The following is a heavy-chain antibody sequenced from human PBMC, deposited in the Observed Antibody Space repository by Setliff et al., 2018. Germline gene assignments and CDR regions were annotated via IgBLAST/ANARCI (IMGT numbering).Heavy chain of an antibody. Sequence: SETLSLTCAVYGGSFSGYYWSWIRQPPGKGLGWLGEINHSGSTNCNPSLKSRVTISVDTSKNQFSLRLSSVTAADTAVYYCARGVYCSSTSCSPGLNWCDPWGQGTLVTVS. CDR3: ARGVYCSSTSCSPGLNWCDP. D-gene: IGHD2-2*01. J-gene: IGHJ5*02. CDR2: INHSGST. V-gene: IGHV4-34*01. CDR1: GGSFSGYY.